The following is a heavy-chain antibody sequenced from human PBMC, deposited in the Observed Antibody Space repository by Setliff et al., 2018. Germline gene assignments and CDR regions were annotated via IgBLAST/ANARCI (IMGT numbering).Heavy chain of an antibody. CDR3: ARDLIAAAGLYYYYYYMDV. CDR2: INPNSGGT. J-gene: IGHJ6*03. V-gene: IGHV1-2*02. CDR1: GYTFTGYY. D-gene: IGHD6-13*01. Sequence: AASVKVCCKASGYTFTGYYMHWVRQAPGQGLEWMGWINPNSGGTNYAQKFQGRVTMTRDTSISTAYMELSRLRSDDTAVYYCARDLIAAAGLYYYYYYMDVWGKGTTVTSP.